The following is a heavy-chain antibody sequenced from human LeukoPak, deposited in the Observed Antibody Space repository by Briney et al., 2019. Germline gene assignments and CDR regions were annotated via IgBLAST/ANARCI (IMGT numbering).Heavy chain of an antibody. J-gene: IGHJ4*02. CDR3: ARDDLAYCGGDCSAY. CDR2: IKEDGSEK. Sequence: GGSLRLSCAASGFIFSSYWMSWVRQAPGKGLEWVANIKEDGSEKYYVDSVKGRFTISRDNAKNSLALQMNSLRAEDTAVYYCARDDLAYCGGDCSAYWGQGTLVTVSS. V-gene: IGHV3-7*01. CDR1: GFIFSSYW. D-gene: IGHD2-21*01.